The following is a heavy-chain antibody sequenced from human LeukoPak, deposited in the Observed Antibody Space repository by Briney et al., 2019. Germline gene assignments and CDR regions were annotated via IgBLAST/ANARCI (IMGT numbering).Heavy chain of an antibody. V-gene: IGHV4-34*01. J-gene: IGHJ6*02. CDR2: INHNGST. D-gene: IGHD3-10*01. CDR1: GGSFSGYY. Sequence: SETLSLTCAVYGGSFSGYYWSWIRQPPGKGLEWIGEINHNGSTNNNPHLKKGVTISVDTSKNQFSLKLSSVTAADTAVYYCARVRRVRGVMLPYYGMDVWGQGTTVTVSS. CDR3: ARVRRVRGVMLPYYGMDV.